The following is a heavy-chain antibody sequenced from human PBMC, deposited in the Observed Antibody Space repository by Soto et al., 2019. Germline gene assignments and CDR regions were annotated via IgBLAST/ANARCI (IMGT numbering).Heavy chain of an antibody. D-gene: IGHD3-3*01. Sequence: QVQLQESGPGLVKPSQTLSLTCTVSGGSISSGGYYWNWIRQHPGKGLEWIGYIYYIGSTYYNPSLNSQVTISLDTSKNQFSLKLSSVTTAGTAVYYCARSVCPRGQGTLVTVSS. V-gene: IGHV4-31*01. CDR2: IYYIGST. CDR1: GGSISSGGYY. J-gene: IGHJ5*02. CDR3: ARSVCP.